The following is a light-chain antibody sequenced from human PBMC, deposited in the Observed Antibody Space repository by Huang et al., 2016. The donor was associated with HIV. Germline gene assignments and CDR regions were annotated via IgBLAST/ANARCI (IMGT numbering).Light chain of an antibody. Sequence: EIVLTQSPATLSLSPGDRATLSCRASQGVTGYLSWYQQKPGQAPRLFIYDTSNRATGIPARFSGSGSGTDFTLTISSLEPEDCAVYYCQQRSSWPLTFGGGTKVEIK. CDR2: DTS. V-gene: IGKV3-11*01. CDR1: QGVTGY. J-gene: IGKJ4*01. CDR3: QQRSSWPLT.